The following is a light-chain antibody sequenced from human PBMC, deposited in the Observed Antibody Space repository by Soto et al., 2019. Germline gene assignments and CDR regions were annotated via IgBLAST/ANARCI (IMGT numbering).Light chain of an antibody. V-gene: IGKV3-11*01. CDR2: DAS. CDR1: XSXSSY. CDR3: QQRSNWPPIT. Sequence: EIVLTQSPXTLXLSPGXXAXXXXRXXXSXSSYLAWYQQKPGQAPRLLIYDASNRATGIPARFSGSGSGTDFTLTISSLEPEDFAVYYCQQRSNWPPITFGQGTRLEIK. J-gene: IGKJ5*01.